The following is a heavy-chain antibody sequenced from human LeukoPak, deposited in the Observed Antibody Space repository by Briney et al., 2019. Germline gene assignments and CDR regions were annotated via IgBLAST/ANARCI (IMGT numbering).Heavy chain of an antibody. CDR1: GDSVSSNSVA. V-gene: IGHV6-1*01. J-gene: IGHJ4*02. Sequence: SQTLSLTSAISGDSVSSNSVAWNWIRQSPSRGLEWLGRTYHRSKWFNDYAVSVKSRITINPDTSKNQFSLQLNSLTPEDTAVYYCARGYAVAFDYWGQGTLVTVSS. CDR3: ARGYAVAFDY. CDR2: TYHRSKWFN. D-gene: IGHD6-19*01.